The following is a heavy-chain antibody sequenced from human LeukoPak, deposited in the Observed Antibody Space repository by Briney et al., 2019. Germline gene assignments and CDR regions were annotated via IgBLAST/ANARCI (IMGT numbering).Heavy chain of an antibody. CDR1: GGSFSGYY. CDR3: ASTSDYYDSSGYGDDDAFDI. J-gene: IGHJ3*02. V-gene: IGHV4-34*01. Sequence: PSETLSLTCAVYGGSFSGYYWSWIRQPPGKGLEWIGEINHSGSTNYNPSLKSRVTMSVDTSKNQFSLKLSSVTAADTAVYYCASTSDYYDSSGYGDDDAFDIWGQGTMVTVSS. D-gene: IGHD3-22*01. CDR2: INHSGST.